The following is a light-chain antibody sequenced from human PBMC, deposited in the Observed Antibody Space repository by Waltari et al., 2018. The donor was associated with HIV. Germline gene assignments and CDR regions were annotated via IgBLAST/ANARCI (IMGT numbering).Light chain of an antibody. V-gene: IGKV1-33*01. CDR3: QQYDNVPRYT. J-gene: IGKJ2*01. CDR2: DAS. Sequence: DIQMTQSPSSLSASVGDRVTITCQASQDISNYLNWYQQKPGKAPKFLIYDASNLETGVPSRFSGSGSGTDFTFTISSLQPEDIATYYCQQYDNVPRYTFGQGTKLEIK. CDR1: QDISNY.